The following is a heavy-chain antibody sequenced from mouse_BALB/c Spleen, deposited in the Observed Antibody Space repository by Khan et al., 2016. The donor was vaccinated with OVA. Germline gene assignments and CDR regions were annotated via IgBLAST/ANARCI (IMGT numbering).Heavy chain of an antibody. CDR3: ARKDYYDYDPFPY. Sequence: EVQLQESGPGLVKPSQSLSLTCTVTGYSITSEYAWNWIRQFPGNKLEWMGYINYSGHTRFNPFLKSRTSINRDTSKNQFFLQLNSVNTEDTATYYCARKDYYDYDPFPYWGQGTLVTVSA. J-gene: IGHJ3*01. CDR2: INYSGHT. V-gene: IGHV3-2*02. CDR1: GYSITSEYA. D-gene: IGHD2-4*01.